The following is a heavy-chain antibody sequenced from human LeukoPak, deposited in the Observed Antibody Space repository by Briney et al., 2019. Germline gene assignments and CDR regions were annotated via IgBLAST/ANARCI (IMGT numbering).Heavy chain of an antibody. CDR3: ARVTWVKVTYNWFDS. Sequence: SETLSLTCTLSGGSITTARYSWSWIRQPAGKALEWIGRLYANGRANYNPSLKSRVTRSADTSKNQYSLRRNSVTPADPAVYYGARVTWVKVTYNWFDSWGQGALVTVSS. CDR1: GGSITTARYS. V-gene: IGHV4-61*02. D-gene: IGHD4-23*01. J-gene: IGHJ5*01. CDR2: LYANGRA.